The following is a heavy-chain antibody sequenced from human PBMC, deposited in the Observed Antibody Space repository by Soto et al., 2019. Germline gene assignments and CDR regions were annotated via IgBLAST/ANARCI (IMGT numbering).Heavy chain of an antibody. CDR2: ITEDGSGT. Sequence: PGGSLRLSCATSGFTFSSYPIHWVRQAPGKGPVWVSRITEDGSGTTYADSVKGRFTVTRDNAKNTMYLQMSGLGAEATAVYHCVRGTNGWRGMDYWGQGTLVTVSS. J-gene: IGHJ4*02. D-gene: IGHD2-8*01. V-gene: IGHV3-74*01. CDR1: GFTFSSYP. CDR3: VRGTNGWRGMDY.